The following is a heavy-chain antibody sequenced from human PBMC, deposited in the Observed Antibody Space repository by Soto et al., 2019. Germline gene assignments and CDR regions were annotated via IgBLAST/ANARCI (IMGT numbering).Heavy chain of an antibody. V-gene: IGHV3-15*07. D-gene: IGHD2-15*01. CDR3: TTDALDCSGGSCYTDFDY. CDR1: GFTFSNAW. CDR2: IKSKTDGGTT. Sequence: GGSLRLSCAASGFTFSNAWMNWVRQAPGKGLEWVGRIKSKTDGGTTDYAAPVKGRFTISRDDSKNTLYLQMNSLKTEDTAVYYCTTDALDCSGGSCYTDFDYWGQGTLVTVSS. J-gene: IGHJ4*02.